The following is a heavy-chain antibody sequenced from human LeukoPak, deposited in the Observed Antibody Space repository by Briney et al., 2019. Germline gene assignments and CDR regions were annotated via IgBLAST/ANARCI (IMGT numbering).Heavy chain of an antibody. D-gene: IGHD5-12*01. CDR3: ARAYSGYGQIDY. Sequence: PLETLSLTCTVSGGSIRSYYWSWIRQPPGKGLEWIGYIYYSGSTNYNPSLKSRVTISVDTSKNQFSLKLSSVTAADTAVYYCARAYSGYGQIDYWGQGTLVTVSS. J-gene: IGHJ4*02. CDR2: IYYSGST. CDR1: GGSIRSYY. V-gene: IGHV4-59*01.